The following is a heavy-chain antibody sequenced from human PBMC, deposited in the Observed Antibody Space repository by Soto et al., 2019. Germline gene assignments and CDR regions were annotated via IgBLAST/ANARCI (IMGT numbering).Heavy chain of an antibody. D-gene: IGHD3-10*02. V-gene: IGHV4-59*01. CDR2: IYYSGST. Sequence: SETLSLTCTVSGGSISSYYWSWIRQPPGKGLEWIGYIYYSGSTNYNPSLRSRVTISVDTSKNQFSLKLSSVTAADTAVYYCARDESYVSNWFDPWGQGTLVTVSS. CDR1: GGSISSYY. CDR3: ARDESYVSNWFDP. J-gene: IGHJ5*02.